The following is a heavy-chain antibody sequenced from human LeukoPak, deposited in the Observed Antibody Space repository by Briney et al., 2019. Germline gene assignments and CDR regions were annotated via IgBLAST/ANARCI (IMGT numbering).Heavy chain of an antibody. J-gene: IGHJ4*02. V-gene: IGHV3-23*01. Sequence: GGSLRLSCAASGFTFSSYAMSWVRQAPGKGLEWVSAISGSGGSTYYADSVKGRFTISRDNSKNTLYLQMNSLRAEDTAVYYCAKSTRLYSYGANDYWGQGTLVTASS. CDR2: ISGSGGST. D-gene: IGHD5-18*01. CDR1: GFTFSSYA. CDR3: AKSTRLYSYGANDY.